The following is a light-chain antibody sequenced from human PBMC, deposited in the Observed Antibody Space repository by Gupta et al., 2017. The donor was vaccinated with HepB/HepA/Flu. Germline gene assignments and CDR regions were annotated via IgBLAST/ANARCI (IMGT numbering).Light chain of an antibody. V-gene: IGLV2-14*03. Sequence: QSALTQPASVSVSPGQSITISCTGTSSDVGGYNYVSWYQQHPGKAPKLMIYDVGNRPSGVSNRFSGSKSGNTASLTISGLQAEDEADYYCSSYTSSSTLVVFGGGTKLTVL. J-gene: IGLJ2*01. CDR2: DVG. CDR1: SSDVGGYNY. CDR3: SSYTSSSTLVV.